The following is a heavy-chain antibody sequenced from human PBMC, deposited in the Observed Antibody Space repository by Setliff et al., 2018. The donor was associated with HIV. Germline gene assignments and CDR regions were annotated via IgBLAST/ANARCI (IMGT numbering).Heavy chain of an antibody. J-gene: IGHJ4*02. CDR2: IYYSGRT. Sequence: SETLSLTCTVSGYSISSGYYWGWIRQPPGKGLEWIGSIYYSGRTYYSPSLKSRVTISVDTSKNQFSLKLSSVTAADTAVYYCARVGWDYYDSSGVGEFDYWGQGTLVTVSS. CDR3: ARVGWDYYDSSGVGEFDY. D-gene: IGHD3-22*01. V-gene: IGHV4-38-2*02. CDR1: GYSISSGYY.